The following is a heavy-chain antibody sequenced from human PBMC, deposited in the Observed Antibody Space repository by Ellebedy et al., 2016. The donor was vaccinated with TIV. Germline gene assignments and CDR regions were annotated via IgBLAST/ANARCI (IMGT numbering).Heavy chain of an antibody. CDR3: ATGVRTGDDALDV. D-gene: IGHD4-17*01. CDR2: ADPSNGET. Sequence: ASVKVSXXVSGYTLNSLSMHWIRQPPGKGLEWMGGADPSNGETTYLHKFEGRLILTEDSSTDTAYMELSSLRSEDTATYYCATGVRTGDDALDVWGQGTIVTVSS. CDR1: GYTLNSLS. J-gene: IGHJ6*02. V-gene: IGHV1-24*01.